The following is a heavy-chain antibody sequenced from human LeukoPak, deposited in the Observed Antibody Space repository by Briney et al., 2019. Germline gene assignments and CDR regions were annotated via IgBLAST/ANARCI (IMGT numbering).Heavy chain of an antibody. J-gene: IGHJ6*02. V-gene: IGHV4-31*03. D-gene: IGHD3-22*01. CDR1: GGSISSGGYY. Sequence: SETLSLTCPVSGGSISSGGYYWSWLREHPGKGLEWFGYIYYSGSTYYNPSLKSRVTISVDTSKNQFSLELRSVTAADTAACYCARGRIAKIVVVHSFSYGMDVWGQGTTVTVSS. CDR2: IYYSGST. CDR3: ARGRIAKIVVVHSFSYGMDV.